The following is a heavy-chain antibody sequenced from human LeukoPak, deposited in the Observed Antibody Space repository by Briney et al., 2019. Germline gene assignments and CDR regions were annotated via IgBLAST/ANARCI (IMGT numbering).Heavy chain of an antibody. CDR3: AKVLGLGPVWPQDFDY. CDR2: ISGSGGST. Sequence: GGSLRLSCAASGFTFSSYAMSWVRQAPGKGLEWVSAISGSGGSTYYADSVKGRFTISRDNSKNTLYLQMNSLRAEDTAVYYCAKVLGLGPVWPQDFDYWGQGTLVTVSS. J-gene: IGHJ4*02. CDR1: GFTFSSYA. V-gene: IGHV3-23*01. D-gene: IGHD1-14*01.